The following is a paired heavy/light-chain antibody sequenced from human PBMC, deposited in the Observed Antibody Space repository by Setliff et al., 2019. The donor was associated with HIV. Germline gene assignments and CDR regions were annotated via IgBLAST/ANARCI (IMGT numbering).Light chain of an antibody. CDR3: LQDYNDPWT. V-gene: IGKV1-6*01. CDR1: QGIRND. CDR2: GAS. J-gene: IGKJ1*01. Sequence: AIQMTQSPSSLSASVGDRVTITCRASQGIRNDLGWYQQKPGKAPKLLIYGASSLQSGVPSRFSGSGSGTDFTLTISSLQPEDFATYYCLQDYNDPWTFGQGTKVEIK.
Heavy chain of an antibody. CDR1: GFTVSSHY. CDR2: IYPGGIT. Sequence: QLVESGGGLVQPGGSLRLSCAASGFTVSSHYMTWVRQAPGRGLECVSVIYPGGITNYADSVKGRFSISRDSSQNTLFLQMNSLRAEDTAVYYCSRQNYDYQGLDVWGQGTTVSVSS. CDR3: SRQNYDYQGLDV. V-gene: IGHV3-66*04. J-gene: IGHJ6*02.